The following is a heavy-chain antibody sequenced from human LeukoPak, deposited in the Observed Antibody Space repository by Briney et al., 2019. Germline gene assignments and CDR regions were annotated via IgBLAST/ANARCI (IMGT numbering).Heavy chain of an antibody. Sequence: GGSLRLSCAASGFTFSSYEMNWVRQAPGKGLEWVSYISSSGSTIYYADSVKGRFTISRDNAKNSLYLQMNSLRAEDTALYHCARVYGSYGWTPNYYYYMDVWGKGTTVTISS. J-gene: IGHJ6*03. CDR3: ARVYGSYGWTPNYYYYMDV. CDR2: ISSSGSTI. CDR1: GFTFSSYE. D-gene: IGHD5-18*01. V-gene: IGHV3-48*03.